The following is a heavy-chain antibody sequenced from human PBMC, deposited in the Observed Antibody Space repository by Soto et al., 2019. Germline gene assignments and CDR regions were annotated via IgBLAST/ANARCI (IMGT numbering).Heavy chain of an antibody. V-gene: IGHV3-7*01. D-gene: IGHD3-3*01. CDR3: ARDSRYDFWSGLYYYYYMDV. CDR2: IKQDGSEK. Sequence: PGGSLRLSCAASGFTFSSYWMSWVRQAPGKGLEWVANIKQDGSEKYYVDSVKGRFTISRDNANNSLYLQMNSLRAEDTAVYYCARDSRYDFWSGLYYYYYMDVWGKGTTVTVSS. CDR1: GFTFSSYW. J-gene: IGHJ6*03.